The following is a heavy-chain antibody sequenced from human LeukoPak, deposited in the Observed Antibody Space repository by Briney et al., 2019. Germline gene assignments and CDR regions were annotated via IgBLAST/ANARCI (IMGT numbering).Heavy chain of an antibody. J-gene: IGHJ4*02. V-gene: IGHV4-61*02. D-gene: IGHD5-24*01. CDR2: FYTSRST. CDR1: GGSISSGSYY. CDR3: ARGRDGYNFLNRGEYYYFDY. Sequence: SETLSLTCTVSGGSISSGSYYWSWIRQPAGKGLEWIGRFYTSRSTNYNPSLKSRVTISVDTSKNQFSLKLSSVTAADTAVYYCARGRDGYNFLNRGEYYYFDYWGQGTLVTVSS.